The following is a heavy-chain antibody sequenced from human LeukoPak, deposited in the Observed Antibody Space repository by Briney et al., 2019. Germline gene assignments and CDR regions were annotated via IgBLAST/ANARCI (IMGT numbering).Heavy chain of an antibody. J-gene: IGHJ4*02. CDR2: FDPEDGET. Sequence: ASVKVSCKVSGYTLTELSMHWVRQAPGKGLEWMGGFDPEDGETIYAQKFQGRVTMTEDTSTDTAYMELSSLRSEDTAVYYCAILYSSGWTPRGLFSYFDYWGQGTLVTVSS. CDR3: AILYSSGWTPRGLFSYFDY. D-gene: IGHD6-19*01. CDR1: GYTLTELS. V-gene: IGHV1-24*01.